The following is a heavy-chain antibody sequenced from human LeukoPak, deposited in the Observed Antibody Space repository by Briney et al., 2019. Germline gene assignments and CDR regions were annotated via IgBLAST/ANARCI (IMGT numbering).Heavy chain of an antibody. CDR1: GFTFSSYA. D-gene: IGHD3-10*01. Sequence: PGGSLRLSCADSGFTFSSYAMSWVRQAPGQGLGWVSTISDSGGSTYYADSVKGRFSISRDNSKNTLYLEMSSLRAEDTAVYYCAKVPYSDYGSGRPPFMDVWGQGTTVAISS. CDR3: AKVPYSDYGSGRPPFMDV. V-gene: IGHV3-23*01. J-gene: IGHJ6*02. CDR2: ISDSGGST.